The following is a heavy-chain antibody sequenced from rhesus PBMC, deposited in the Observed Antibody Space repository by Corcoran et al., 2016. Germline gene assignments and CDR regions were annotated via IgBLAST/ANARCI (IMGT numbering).Heavy chain of an antibody. V-gene: IGHV1-111*02. Sequence: EVQLVQSGSEVKKPGASVKFSCKACGYTFTDYYLHWVRQAPGKGLEWMGGGDPGDGKARHAKKFQDRITVTTDTSTDTAYMELSGLRSAGKALNYCATELLAGDYWGQGVLVTVSS. CDR3: ATELLAGDY. D-gene: IGHD2-2*01. CDR1: GYTFTDYY. CDR2: GDPGDGKA. J-gene: IGHJ4*01.